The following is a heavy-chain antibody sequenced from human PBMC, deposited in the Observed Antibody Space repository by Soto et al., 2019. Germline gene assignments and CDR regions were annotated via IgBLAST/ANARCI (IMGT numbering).Heavy chain of an antibody. V-gene: IGHV5-10-1*01. D-gene: IGHD3-10*01. Sequence: GESLKISCKGSGYSFTSYWISWVRQMPGKGLEWMGRFVPSDSYTNSSPSFQGHVTISADKSISTAYLQWSSLKASDTAMYYCATRLSTVVRGVIIGHYWGQGTLVTVSS. J-gene: IGHJ4*02. CDR2: FVPSDSYT. CDR1: GYSFTSYW. CDR3: ATRLSTVVRGVIIGHY.